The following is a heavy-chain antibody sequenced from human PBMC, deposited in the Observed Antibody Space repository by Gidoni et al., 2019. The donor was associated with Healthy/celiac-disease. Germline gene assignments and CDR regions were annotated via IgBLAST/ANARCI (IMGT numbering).Heavy chain of an antibody. CDR1: GGSISSSSYY. J-gene: IGHJ5*02. D-gene: IGHD3-3*01. Sequence: QLQLQESGPGLVKPSETLSLTCTVSGGSISSSSYYWGWIRQPPGKGLEWIGSIYYSGSTYYHPSLKSRFTISVDTSKNQFSLKLSSVTAADTAVYYCARHGVEAYDFWSGYYTGWFDPWGQGTLVTVSS. CDR2: IYYSGST. CDR3: ARHGVEAYDFWSGYYTGWFDP. V-gene: IGHV4-39*01.